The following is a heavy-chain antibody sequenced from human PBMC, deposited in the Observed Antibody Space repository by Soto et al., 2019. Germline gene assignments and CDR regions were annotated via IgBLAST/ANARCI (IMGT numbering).Heavy chain of an antibody. J-gene: IGHJ4*02. V-gene: IGHV4-59*01. CDR3: ARASQIYYYDSSGYYPGHFDY. Sequence: SETLSLTCTVSGGSISSYYWSWIRQPPGKGLEWIGYIYYSGSTNYNPSLKSRVTISVDTSKNQFSLKLSSVTAADTAVYYCARASQIYYYDSSGYYPGHFDYWGQGTLVTVSS. CDR1: GGSISSYY. CDR2: IYYSGST. D-gene: IGHD3-22*01.